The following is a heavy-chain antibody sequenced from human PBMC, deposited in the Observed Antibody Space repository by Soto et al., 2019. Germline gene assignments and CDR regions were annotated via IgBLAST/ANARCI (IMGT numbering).Heavy chain of an antibody. V-gene: IGHV3-23*01. D-gene: IGHD6-13*01. CDR3: AKSSLLHAFDY. Sequence: EVQVLESGGGLVQPGGSLRLSCAASGFTYSNYAMSWVRQAPGKGLEWVSTITGIVGNTYYADSVKGRFTISRDNSKSTLFLQMNSLRAEDTAMYYCAKSSLLHAFDYWGQGTLVTVSS. CDR1: GFTYSNYA. J-gene: IGHJ4*02. CDR2: ITGIVGNT.